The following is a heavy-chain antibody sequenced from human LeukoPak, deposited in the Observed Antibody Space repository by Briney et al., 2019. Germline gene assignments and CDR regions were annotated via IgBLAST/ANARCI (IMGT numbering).Heavy chain of an antibody. J-gene: IGHJ4*02. D-gene: IGHD2-15*01. CDR2: ISSSSSYI. V-gene: IGHV3-21*01. CDR3: ARDPVYCSGGSCYNYFGC. Sequence: GGSLRLSCAASGFTFSSYSMNWVRQAPGKGLEWVSSISSSSSYIYYADSLKGRFTISRDNAKNSLYLQMNSLRAEDTAVYYCARDPVYCSGGSCYNYFGCWGQGTLVIVSS. CDR1: GFTFSSYS.